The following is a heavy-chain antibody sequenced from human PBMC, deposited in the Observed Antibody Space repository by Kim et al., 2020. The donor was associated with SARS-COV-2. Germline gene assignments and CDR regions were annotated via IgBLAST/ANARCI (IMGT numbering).Heavy chain of an antibody. CDR2: VRAESDGGTT. CDR1: GFTLSNAW. CDR3: LLSRSRAGIDY. Sequence: GGSLRLSCAASGFTLSNAWMNWVRQAPGKGLEWLGRVRAESDGGTTDYAAAVKGRFTIPRDDSNNRVFLQMNRLASEDTGIYYCLLSRSRAGIDYWGQGT. J-gene: IGHJ4*02. D-gene: IGHD2-15*01. V-gene: IGHV3-15*01.